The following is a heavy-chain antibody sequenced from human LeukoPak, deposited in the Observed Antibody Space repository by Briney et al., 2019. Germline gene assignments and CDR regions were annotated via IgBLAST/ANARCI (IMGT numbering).Heavy chain of an antibody. J-gene: IGHJ5*02. CDR2: IIPNLGIA. V-gene: IGHV1-69*04. D-gene: IGHD3-10*01. Sequence: SVKVSCKASGGTFSSYAISWVRQAPGQGLEWMGRIIPNLGIANYPQKFQGRVTITADKSTSTAYLELSSLRSEDTAVYYCAVGLLWFGELLWGSWFDPWGQGTLVT. CDR3: AVGLLWFGELLWGSWFDP. CDR1: GGTFSSYA.